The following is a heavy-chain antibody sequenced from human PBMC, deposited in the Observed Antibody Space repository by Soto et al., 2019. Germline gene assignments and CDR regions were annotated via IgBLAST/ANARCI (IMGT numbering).Heavy chain of an antibody. J-gene: IGHJ4*02. Sequence: QVQLVQSGAEVKKPGASVKVSCKASGYTFTSYAMHWVRQAPGQRLEWMGWINAGNGNTKYSQKFQGRVTITRDTSASTAYMELSSLRSEDTAVYSCARTIVVVTALDYWGPGTLVTVSS. CDR1: GYTFTSYA. V-gene: IGHV1-3*01. CDR3: ARTIVVVTALDY. D-gene: IGHD2-21*02. CDR2: INAGNGNT.